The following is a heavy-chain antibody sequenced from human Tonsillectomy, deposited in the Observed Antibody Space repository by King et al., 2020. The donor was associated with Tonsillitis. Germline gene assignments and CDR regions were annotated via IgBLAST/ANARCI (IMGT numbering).Heavy chain of an antibody. V-gene: IGHV3-11*05. D-gene: IGHD3-9*01. CDR2: ISSSSSYT. CDR3: ARGVYDILTGQFDY. CDR1: GFTFSDYY. Sequence: VQLVESGGGLVKPGGSLRLSCAASGFTFSDYYMSWIRQAPGKGLEWVSYISSSSSYTKYADSGKGRFTISRDNAKNSLYLQMNSLRAEDTAVYYCARGVYDILTGQFDYWGQGTLVTVSS. J-gene: IGHJ4*02.